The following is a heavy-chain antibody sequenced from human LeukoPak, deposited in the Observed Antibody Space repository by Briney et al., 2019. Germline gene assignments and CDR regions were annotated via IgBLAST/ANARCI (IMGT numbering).Heavy chain of an antibody. Sequence: ASVKVSCKASGYTFTSYAMNWVRQAPGQGLEWMGWINTNSGNPTYAQGFTGRFVFSLDTSVSTAYLQISSLKAEDTAVYYCARHFAGYSSGWRGAYYFDYWGQGTLVTVSS. V-gene: IGHV7-4-1*02. CDR1: GYTFTSYA. J-gene: IGHJ4*02. CDR3: ARHFAGYSSGWRGAYYFDY. CDR2: INTNSGNP. D-gene: IGHD6-19*01.